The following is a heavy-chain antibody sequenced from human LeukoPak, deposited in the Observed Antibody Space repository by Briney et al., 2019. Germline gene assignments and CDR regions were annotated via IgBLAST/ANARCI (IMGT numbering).Heavy chain of an antibody. CDR1: GGSISSSSYY. Sequence: PSETLSLTCTVSGGSISSSSYYWGWIRQPPGKGLEWIGSIYYSGSTYYNPSLKSRVTISVDTSKNQFSLNLRFVTATDTAVYYCARGAYCMSTSCLETPYYFDNWGQGTLVTVSS. V-gene: IGHV4-39*01. J-gene: IGHJ4*02. D-gene: IGHD2-2*01. CDR2: IYYSGST. CDR3: ARGAYCMSTSCLETPYYFDN.